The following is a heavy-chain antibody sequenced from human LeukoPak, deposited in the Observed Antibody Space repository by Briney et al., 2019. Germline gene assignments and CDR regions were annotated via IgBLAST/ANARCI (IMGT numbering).Heavy chain of an antibody. CDR1: GYTFTNYL. J-gene: IGHJ4*02. V-gene: IGHV1-46*01. D-gene: IGHD2-15*01. Sequence: ASVKVSFKASGYTFTNYLLHWVRQAPGQGLEWVGRITPSVDTTNYAQKFRDRVTMTRDTSTSTVYMELSSLRSEDTAVYHCVREESGSYFDYWGQGTLVTVSS. CDR3: VREESGSYFDY. CDR2: ITPSVDTT.